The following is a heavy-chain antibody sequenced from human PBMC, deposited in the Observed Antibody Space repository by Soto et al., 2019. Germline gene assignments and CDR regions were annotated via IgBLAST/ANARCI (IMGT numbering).Heavy chain of an antibody. J-gene: IGHJ4*02. CDR2: RYYSEST. CDR1: GGSITTGGYY. D-gene: IGHD2-15*01. V-gene: IGHV4-31*03. CDR3: ARTKCSGGSCYSWSLDY. Sequence: SETRSLTCTVSGGSITTGGYYWSWIRQLPGKGLEWMGHRYYSESTYYNPSLKSRVSISLDTSKNQFSLKLSFVTAADTAMYYCARTKCSGGSCYSWSLDYWGQGTPVTVSS.